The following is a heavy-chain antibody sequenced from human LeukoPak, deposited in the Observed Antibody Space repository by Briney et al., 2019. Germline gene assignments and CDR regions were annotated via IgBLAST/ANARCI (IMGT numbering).Heavy chain of an antibody. CDR2: ISYRGST. V-gene: IGHV4-59*01. CDR1: GGSISSYY. CDR3: ARVVYSSSSPVGLFDY. Sequence: PSETLSLTCTVSGGSISSYYWSWIRQPPGKGLEWIAYISYRGSTNSSPSLKGRVTISVDTSKNQFSLKLRSGTAADTAVYDCARVVYSSSSPVGLFDYWGEGTLVSVSS. D-gene: IGHD6-6*01. J-gene: IGHJ4*02.